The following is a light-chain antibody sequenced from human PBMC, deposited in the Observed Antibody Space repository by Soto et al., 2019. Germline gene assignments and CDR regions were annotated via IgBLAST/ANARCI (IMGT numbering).Light chain of an antibody. V-gene: IGKV3-11*01. CDR2: DAS. CDR3: QQRSNWPPIT. J-gene: IGKJ5*01. CDR1: QSVSSY. Sequence: EIVLTQSPATLSLSPGERATLSCRASQSVSSYLAWYQQKPGQAPRLLIYDASNRATGIPARFSGSGSGTAFTLTISSLEPEDFEVYYCQQRSNWPPITLGQGTRLEIK.